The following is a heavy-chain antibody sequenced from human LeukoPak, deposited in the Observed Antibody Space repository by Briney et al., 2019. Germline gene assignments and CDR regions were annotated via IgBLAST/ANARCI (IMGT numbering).Heavy chain of an antibody. CDR2: IYYTGST. Sequence: SETLSFTCTVSGGSISSYYWSWIRQPPGKGLEWIGYIYYTGSTNYNPSLKSRVTISVDTSKNQFSLKLSSVTAADTAVYYCARALGPYYYYYMDVWGKGTTVTVSS. V-gene: IGHV4-59*01. CDR3: ARALGPYYYYYMDV. J-gene: IGHJ6*03. CDR1: GGSISSYY.